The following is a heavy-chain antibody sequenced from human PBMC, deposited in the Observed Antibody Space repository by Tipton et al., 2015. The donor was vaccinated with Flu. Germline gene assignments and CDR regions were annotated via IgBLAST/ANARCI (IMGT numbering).Heavy chain of an antibody. CDR1: GDSIGSDYY. J-gene: IGHJ4*02. D-gene: IGHD2-2*01. Sequence: TLSLTCSVSGDSIGSDYYWGWIRQPPGKGLQWLGNIHRSGNTYYNSSLKSRVTISLDKSKNQFSLRLVSMTATDTAVYYCARDPSLGMPDYFDSWGQGILVTASS. CDR2: IHRSGNT. V-gene: IGHV4-38-2*02. CDR3: ARDPSLGMPDYFDS.